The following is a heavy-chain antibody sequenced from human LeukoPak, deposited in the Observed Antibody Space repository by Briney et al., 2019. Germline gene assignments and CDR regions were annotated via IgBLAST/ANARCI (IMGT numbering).Heavy chain of an antibody. V-gene: IGHV3-7*01. CDR3: EGGVT. D-gene: IGHD5/OR15-5a*01. J-gene: IGHJ3*01. CDR1: GFTFSNYW. CDR2: IKRDGSER. Sequence: GGSLRLSCTASGFTFSNYWMNWFRQAPGKGLEWVANIKRDGSERYYVDSVRGRFTISRDNAKNSLYLQMNTLRVEDTAVYYCEGGVTWGQGSVVTVSP.